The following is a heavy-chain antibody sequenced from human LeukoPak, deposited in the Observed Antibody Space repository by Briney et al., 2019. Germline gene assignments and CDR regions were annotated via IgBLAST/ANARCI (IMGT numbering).Heavy chain of an antibody. J-gene: IGHJ4*02. D-gene: IGHD1-26*01. Sequence: SETLSLTCTVSGGSINSRSYYWSWIRQPAGKGLEWIGRIYSSVTMNYNPSLKSRVTISLDTSKNQFSLKLSSVTAADTAVYYCASGGSGSYSNWGQGTLVTVSS. CDR3: ASGGSGSYSN. V-gene: IGHV4-61*02. CDR2: IYSSVTM. CDR1: GGSINSRSYY.